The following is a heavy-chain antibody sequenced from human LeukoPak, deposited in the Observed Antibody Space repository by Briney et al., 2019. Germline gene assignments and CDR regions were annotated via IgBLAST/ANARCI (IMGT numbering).Heavy chain of an antibody. CDR3: ARDPGDHYNYYLMDV. CDR1: GYTFIGYY. D-gene: IGHD1-14*01. CDR2: INPKTGGT. Sequence: GASVKVPCKASGYTFIGYYMHWVRQAPGQGLEWMGWINPKTGGTNYAQKFQGRVTMTRDTSISTAFMELSRLRSDDTAVYYCARDPGDHYNYYLMDVWGKGTTVTISS. V-gene: IGHV1-2*02. J-gene: IGHJ6*03.